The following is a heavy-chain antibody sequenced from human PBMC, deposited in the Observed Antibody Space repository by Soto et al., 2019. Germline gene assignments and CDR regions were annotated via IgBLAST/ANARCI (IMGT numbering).Heavy chain of an antibody. J-gene: IGHJ4*02. CDR2: ISGSGGST. CDR3: AKDFDSSSSGFDY. CDR1: GFTFSSYA. D-gene: IGHD6-6*01. Sequence: GGSLRLSCAASGFTFSSYAMSWVRQAPGEGLEWVSAISGSGGSTYYADSVKGRFTISRDNSKNTLYLQMNSLRAEDTAVYYCAKDFDSSSSGFDYWGQGTLVTVSS. V-gene: IGHV3-23*01.